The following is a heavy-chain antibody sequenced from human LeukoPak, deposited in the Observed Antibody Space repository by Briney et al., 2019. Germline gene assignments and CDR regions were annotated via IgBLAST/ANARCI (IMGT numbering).Heavy chain of an antibody. CDR2: IYMSGST. J-gene: IGHJ5*02. CDR1: GGSLSRYY. CDR3: ARGQYGRSWYNWFDP. D-gene: IGHD6-13*01. V-gene: IGHV4-4*07. Sequence: SETLSLTCTVSGGSLSRYYWTWIRQPAGKGLEWIGRIYMSGSTNYNPSLKSRVTMSLDTSKTQFSLKLTSVTAADTAVYYCARGQYGRSWYNWFDPWGQGTLVTVSS.